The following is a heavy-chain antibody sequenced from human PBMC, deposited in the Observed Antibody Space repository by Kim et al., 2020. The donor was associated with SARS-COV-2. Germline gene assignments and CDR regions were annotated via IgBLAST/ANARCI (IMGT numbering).Heavy chain of an antibody. D-gene: IGHD3-22*01. CDR2: IFYSGST. Sequence: SETLSLTCSVSGGSITTGGYYWSWIRQSPGKGLEWIGYIFYSGSTNYNPSLKSRVTISLDTSNNQFSLKLSSVTAADTAVYYCARDYDSSGYWDYYAFDIWGQGTVVTVSS. CDR3: ARDYDSSGYWDYYAFDI. CDR1: GGSITTGGYY. J-gene: IGHJ3*02. V-gene: IGHV4-31*03.